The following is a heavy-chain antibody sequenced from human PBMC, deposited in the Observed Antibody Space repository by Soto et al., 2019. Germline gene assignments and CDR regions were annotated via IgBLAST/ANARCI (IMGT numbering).Heavy chain of an antibody. D-gene: IGHD3-22*01. Sequence: QVQLQESGPGLVKPSQTLSLTCTVSGGSISSGDYYWSWIRQPPGKGLEWIGYIYYSGSTYYNPSLKSRVTISVDTSINQFSTKLSSVTAADTAVYYCARDRYYYDSSGDYWGQGTMVTVSS. CDR3: ARDRYYYDSSGDY. J-gene: IGHJ4*02. V-gene: IGHV4-30-4*01. CDR1: GGSISSGDYY. CDR2: IYYSGST.